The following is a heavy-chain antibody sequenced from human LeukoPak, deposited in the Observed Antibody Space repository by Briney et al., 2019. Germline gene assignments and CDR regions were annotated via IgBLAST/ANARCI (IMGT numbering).Heavy chain of an antibody. D-gene: IGHD1-14*01. Sequence: SETLSLTCSVSGYSISSSYFWGWIRQPPGKGLEWIGYIYYSGSTYYKPSLKSRLTISVDTSKNQFSLKLSSVTVTDTAVYYCASLVPPGWFDPWGQGTLVTVSS. CDR2: IYYSGST. J-gene: IGHJ5*02. CDR1: GYSISSSYF. V-gene: IGHV4-39*01. CDR3: ASLVPPGWFDP.